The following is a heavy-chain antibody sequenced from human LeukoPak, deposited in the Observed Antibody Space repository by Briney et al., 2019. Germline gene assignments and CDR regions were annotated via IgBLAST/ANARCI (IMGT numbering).Heavy chain of an antibody. CDR3: ARGQGTVTTH. CDR2: INHSGST. J-gene: IGHJ4*02. V-gene: IGHV4-34*01. Sequence: PSETLSLTCAVYGGSFSAYYWSWIRQPPGKGLEWIGEINHSGSTNYNPSLKSRVTISVDTSKNQFSLKLSSVTAADTAVYYCARGQGTVTTHWGQGTLVTVSS. CDR1: GGSFSAYY. D-gene: IGHD4-17*01.